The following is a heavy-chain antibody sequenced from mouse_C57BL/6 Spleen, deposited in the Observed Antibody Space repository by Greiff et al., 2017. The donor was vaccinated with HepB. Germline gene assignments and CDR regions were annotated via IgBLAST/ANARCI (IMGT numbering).Heavy chain of an antibody. D-gene: IGHD2-4*01. Sequence: EVKLMESGGGLVKPGGSLKLSCAASGFTFSDYGMHWVRQAPEKGLEWVAYISSGSSTIYYADTVKGRFTISRDNAKNTLFLQMTSLRSEDTAMYYCARPFYYDYPYYFDYWGQGTTLTVSS. CDR3: ARPFYYDYPYYFDY. V-gene: IGHV5-17*01. J-gene: IGHJ2*01. CDR1: GFTFSDYG. CDR2: ISSGSSTI.